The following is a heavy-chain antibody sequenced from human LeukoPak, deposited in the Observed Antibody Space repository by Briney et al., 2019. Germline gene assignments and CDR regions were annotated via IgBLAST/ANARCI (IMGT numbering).Heavy chain of an antibody. CDR1: GYTFTSYG. CDR2: ISAYNGNT. V-gene: IGHV1-18*01. J-gene: IGHJ5*02. CDR3: ARDGIFYGSGIRTPYPNWFDP. D-gene: IGHD3-10*01. Sequence: GASVKVSCKASGYTFTSYGISWVRQAPGQGLEWMGWISAYNGNTNYAQKLQGRVTMTTDTSTSTAYMELRSLRSDDTAVYYCARDGIFYGSGIRTPYPNWFDPWGQGTLVTVSS.